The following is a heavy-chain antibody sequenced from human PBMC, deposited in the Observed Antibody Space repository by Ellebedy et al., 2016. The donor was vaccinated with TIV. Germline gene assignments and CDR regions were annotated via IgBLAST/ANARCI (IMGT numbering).Heavy chain of an antibody. Sequence: SETLSLTCTVSGGSIRSYYWGWIRQPPGKGLEWIGSIYYSGSTYYNPSLKSRVTISVDTSKNQFSLKLSSVTAADTAVYYCARGWLRSSFGIWGQGTTVIVSS. CDR2: IYYSGST. V-gene: IGHV4-39*01. CDR3: ARGWLRSSFGI. J-gene: IGHJ3*02. D-gene: IGHD5-12*01. CDR1: GGSIRSYY.